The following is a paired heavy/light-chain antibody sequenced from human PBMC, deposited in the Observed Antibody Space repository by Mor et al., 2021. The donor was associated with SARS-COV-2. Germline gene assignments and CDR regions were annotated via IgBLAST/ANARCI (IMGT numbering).Heavy chain of an antibody. Sequence: QVTLKESGPALVKPTQTLTLTCTFSGFSLSTSGMRVSWIRQPPGKALEWLARIDWDDDKFYSTSLKTRLTISKDTSKNQVVLTMTNMDPVDTATYYCARDTDSSGWTWGAFDIWGQGTMVTVSS. J-gene: IGHJ3*02. V-gene: IGHV2-70*04. CDR1: GFSLSTSGMR. CDR3: ARDTDSSGWTWGAFDI. CDR2: IDWDDDK. D-gene: IGHD6-19*01.
Light chain of an antibody. V-gene: IGKV1D-8*01. CDR2: AAS. CDR3: QQYYSFPPG. Sequence: VIWMTQSPSLLSASTGDRVTISCRMSQGISSYLAWYQQKPGKAPELLIYAASTLQSGVPSRFSGSGSGTDFTLTISCLQSEDFATYYCQQYYSFPPGFGGGTKVEIK. J-gene: IGKJ4*01. CDR1: QGISSY.